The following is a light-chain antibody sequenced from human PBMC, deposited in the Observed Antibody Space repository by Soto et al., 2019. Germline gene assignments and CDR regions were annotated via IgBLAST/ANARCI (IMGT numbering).Light chain of an antibody. CDR2: EVR. Sequence: QSALTQPASVSGSPGQSITICCAGTMRDVGAYNLVSWYQQHPGRAPQLIIYEVRNRPSGISFRFSGSKSGNTASLTISGLQAEDEADYYCSSYTSNSSLIFGGGTKLTVL. CDR3: SSYTSNSSLI. V-gene: IGLV2-14*01. J-gene: IGLJ2*01. CDR1: MRDVGAYNL.